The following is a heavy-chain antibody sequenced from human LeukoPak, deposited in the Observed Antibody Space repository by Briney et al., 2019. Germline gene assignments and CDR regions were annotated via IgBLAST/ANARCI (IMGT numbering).Heavy chain of an antibody. CDR2: ISGSGVI. CDR1: GGPITTYY. J-gene: IGHJ4*02. V-gene: IGHV4-4*07. CDR3: ARERSGSYSY. D-gene: IGHD1-26*01. Sequence: SETLCLTCTVSGGPITTYYLSWIRQSAGMGLEWIGRISGSGVITYNPSLKSRVILSLDTSNNHFSLKLISVTAADTAVYYCARERSGSYSYWGQGTLVTVSS.